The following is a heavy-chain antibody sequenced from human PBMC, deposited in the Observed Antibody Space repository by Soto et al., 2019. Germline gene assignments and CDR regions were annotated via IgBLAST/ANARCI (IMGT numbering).Heavy chain of an antibody. J-gene: IGHJ3*02. Sequence: QVQLQESGPGLVKPSDTLSHTCAVSGYSISSSNWWGWIRQPPGKGLEWIVYIYYSGSTYYTPSPRCRITVSVHTSKHHSSLKLSFVTAVATAVYCSGRRNGVLDAFDIWGQGTMVTVSS. CDR2: IYYSGST. D-gene: IGHD1-1*01. V-gene: IGHV4-28*01. CDR1: GYSISSSNW. CDR3: GRRNGVLDAFDI.